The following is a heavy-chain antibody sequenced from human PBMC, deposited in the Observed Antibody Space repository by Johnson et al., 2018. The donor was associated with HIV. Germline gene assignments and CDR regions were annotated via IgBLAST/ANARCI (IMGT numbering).Heavy chain of an antibody. J-gene: IGHJ3*02. CDR2: VYSGGST. CDR3: ARDYHYVWGSSYGFDI. D-gene: IGHD3-16*01. V-gene: IGHV3-53*02. Sequence: VQLVETGGGLIQPGGSLRLSCAASGFTVSSNYMSWVRQAPGKGLEWVSVVYSGGSTYYADFVQDRLIISRDNSKNTLYLQMNSLRAEDTAVYYCARDYHYVWGSSYGFDIWGQGAMVTVSS. CDR1: GFTVSSNY.